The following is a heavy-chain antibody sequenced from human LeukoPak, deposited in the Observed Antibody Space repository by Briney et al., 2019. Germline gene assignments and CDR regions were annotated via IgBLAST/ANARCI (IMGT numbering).Heavy chain of an antibody. CDR3: AKYPAAHADYYYYMDV. D-gene: IGHD6-13*01. Sequence: GGSLRLSCAASGFTFSSYAMGWARQAPGKGLEWVSSIIGSGRSTYYADSVKGPFTISTNNSKNTLYLQMNSQRTADTAIYYWAKYPAAHADYYYYMDVWGKGETVTASS. V-gene: IGHV3-23*01. J-gene: IGHJ6*03. CDR2: IIGSGRST. CDR1: GFTFSSYA.